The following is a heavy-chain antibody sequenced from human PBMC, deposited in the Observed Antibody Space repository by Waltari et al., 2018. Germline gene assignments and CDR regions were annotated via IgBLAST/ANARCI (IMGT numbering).Heavy chain of an antibody. CDR2: LNHSGST. CDR1: GGSSSGAY. Sequence: QVQLQQWGAGLLKPSETLSCTGAVYGGSSSGAYCGWFRQPPGKGLVWIGELNHSGSTNYNPSLKSRVTISVDTSKNQFSLKLSSVTAADTAVYYCARGYSSSWRPRRFDYWGQGTLVTVSS. CDR3: ARGYSSSWRPRRFDY. D-gene: IGHD6-13*01. J-gene: IGHJ4*02. V-gene: IGHV4-34*01.